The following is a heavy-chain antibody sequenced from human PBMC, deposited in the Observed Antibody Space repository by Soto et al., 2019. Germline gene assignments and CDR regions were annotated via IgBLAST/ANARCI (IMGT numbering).Heavy chain of an antibody. D-gene: IGHD2-15*01. J-gene: IGHJ5*02. Sequence: GASVKVSCKASGGTFSSYAISWVRQAPGQGLEWMGGIIPIFGTANYAQKFQGRVTITADESTSTAYMELSSLRSEDTAVYYCARANSGYERIVVVVAATDCWFDPWGQGTLVTVPS. CDR3: ARANSGYERIVVVVAATDCWFDP. CDR2: IIPIFGTA. CDR1: GGTFSSYA. V-gene: IGHV1-69*13.